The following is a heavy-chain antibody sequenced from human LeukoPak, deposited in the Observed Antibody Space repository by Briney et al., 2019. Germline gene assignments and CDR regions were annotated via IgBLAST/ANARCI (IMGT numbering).Heavy chain of an antibody. J-gene: IGHJ4*02. CDR3: ARGDGYNGEFDY. Sequence: PGGSLRLSCAASGFTFSSYAMHWVRQAPGKGLEWVAVISYDGSNEYYADSVKGRFTISRDNAKSTLYLQMNSLRAEDTAVYYCARGDGYNGEFDYWGQGTLVTVSS. CDR2: ISYDGSNE. CDR1: GFTFSSYA. D-gene: IGHD5-24*01. V-gene: IGHV3-30*04.